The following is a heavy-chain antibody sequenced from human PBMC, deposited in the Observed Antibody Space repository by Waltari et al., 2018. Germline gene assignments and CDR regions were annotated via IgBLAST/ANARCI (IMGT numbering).Heavy chain of an antibody. CDR2: ISYYGSNK. J-gene: IGHJ4*02. V-gene: IGHV3-30*03. CDR1: GFTFSSYG. CDR3: ARDGTEGGGYSYGDFDY. Sequence: QVQLVESGGGVVQPGRSLRLSCAASGFTFSSYGMHWVRQAPGKGLGWVAVISYYGSNKYYADSVKGRFTISRDNSKNTLYLQMNSLRAEDTAVYYCARDGTEGGGYSYGDFDYWGQGTLVTVSS. D-gene: IGHD5-18*01.